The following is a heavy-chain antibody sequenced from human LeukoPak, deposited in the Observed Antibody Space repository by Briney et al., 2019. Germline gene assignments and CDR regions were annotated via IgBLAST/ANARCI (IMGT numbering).Heavy chain of an antibody. CDR1: GYTFTGYY. V-gene: IGHV1-2*02. J-gene: IGHJ3*02. Sequence: ASVKVSCKASGYTFTGYYMHWVRQAPGQGLEWMGWINPNSGGTNYAQKFQGRVSMTRDTSISTAYMELSRLRSDDTAVYYCARSPAYGDYGSAFDIWGQGTVVTVSS. CDR3: ARSPAYGDYGSAFDI. D-gene: IGHD4-17*01. CDR2: INPNSGGT.